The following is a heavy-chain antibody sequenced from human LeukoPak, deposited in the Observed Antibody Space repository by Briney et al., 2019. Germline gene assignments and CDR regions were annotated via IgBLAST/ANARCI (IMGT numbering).Heavy chain of an antibody. CDR2: INHSGSS. D-gene: IGHD3-16*01. Sequence: ASETLSLTRAVYGVSFSGYYWSWLRQPPGKGLPWIGEINHSGSSNFNPSVKRRVTMSVDTSKNQFSLELGSVSAADTAVYYCARGRRARKGGFDYWGQGTLVTVSS. CDR3: ARGRRARKGGFDY. CDR1: GVSFSGYY. J-gene: IGHJ4*02. V-gene: IGHV4-34*01.